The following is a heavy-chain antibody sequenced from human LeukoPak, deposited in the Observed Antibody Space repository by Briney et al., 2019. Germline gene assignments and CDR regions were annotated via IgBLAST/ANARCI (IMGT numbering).Heavy chain of an antibody. CDR3: ARGLGELLNWFDP. CDR1: GFTVSSNY. J-gene: IGHJ5*02. V-gene: IGHV3-66*01. D-gene: IGHD3-10*01. Sequence: GGSLRLSCAASGFTVSSNYMSWVRQAPGKGLEWVSVIYSGGRTYYADSVKGRFTISRDNSKNTLYLQMNSLRAEDTAVYYCARGLGELLNWFDPWGQGTLVTVSS. CDR2: IYSGGRT.